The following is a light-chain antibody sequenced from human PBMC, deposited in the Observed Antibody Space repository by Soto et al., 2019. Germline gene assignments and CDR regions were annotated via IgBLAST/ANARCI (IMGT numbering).Light chain of an antibody. CDR1: QSVSSY. J-gene: IGKJ4*01. V-gene: IGKV3-11*01. Sequence: EIVLTQSPATLSLSPGERATLSCRASQSVSSYLAWYQQKPGQAPRLLIYDASNRATGIPARFSVSVSGTDLTLTISSLEPEDFAGYYCQQRSNWPPGLTFGGGTKVEIK. CDR3: QQRSNWPPGLT. CDR2: DAS.